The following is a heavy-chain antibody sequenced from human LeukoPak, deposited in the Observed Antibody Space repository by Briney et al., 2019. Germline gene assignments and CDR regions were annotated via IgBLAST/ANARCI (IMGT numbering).Heavy chain of an antibody. D-gene: IGHD6-13*01. CDR3: ARSSSWYYYYGMDV. V-gene: IGHV3-21*01. CDR1: GFTFSSYA. J-gene: IGHJ6*02. Sequence: GGSLRLSCAASGFTFSSYAMSWVRQAPGKGLEWVSSISSSSSYIYYADSVKGRFTISRDNAKNSLYLQMNSLRAEDTAVYYCARSSSWYYYYGMDVWGQGTTVTVSS. CDR2: ISSSSSYI.